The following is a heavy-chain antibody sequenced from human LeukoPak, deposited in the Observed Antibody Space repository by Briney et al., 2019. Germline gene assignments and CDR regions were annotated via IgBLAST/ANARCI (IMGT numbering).Heavy chain of an antibody. CDR3: ARDLFPMTTVVTPKEDAFDI. V-gene: IGHV3-66*01. Sequence: GGSLRLSCAAAGFTVSSNYMSWVRQAPGKGLEWVSVIYSGGSTYYADPVKGRFTISRDNSKNTLYLQMNSLRAEDTAVYYCARDLFPMTTVVTPKEDAFDIWGQGTTVTVS. J-gene: IGHJ3*02. CDR2: IYSGGST. D-gene: IGHD4-17*01. CDR1: GFTVSSNY.